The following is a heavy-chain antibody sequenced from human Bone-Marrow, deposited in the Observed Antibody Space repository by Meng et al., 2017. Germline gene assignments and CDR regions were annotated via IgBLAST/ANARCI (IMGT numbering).Heavy chain of an antibody. CDR1: GLSFTDAW. D-gene: IGHD6-19*01. V-gene: IGHV3-15*04. CDR2: IETNSDGGTT. Sequence: GESLKISCVASGLSFTDAWMSWVRQAPGKGLEWVGRIETNSDGGTTDYAAPVKGRFTISRDDSKNTLYLQMNSLINEDTAVYYCAREWLSSGWYRGDLDYWGQGTLVTVSS. J-gene: IGHJ4*02. CDR3: AREWLSSGWYRGDLDY.